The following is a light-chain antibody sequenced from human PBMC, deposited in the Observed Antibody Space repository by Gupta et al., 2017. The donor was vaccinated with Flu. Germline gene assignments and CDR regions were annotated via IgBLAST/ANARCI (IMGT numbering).Light chain of an antibody. V-gene: IGKV3D-15*01. CDR1: QTVNRN. CDR3: QHYNNSPA. CDR2: GGF. Sequence: EIVLTQSPATLSASPGERVTLSCRASQTVNRNLAWLQQRPGQSPRLIIYGGFNRATGIPARFSGSGSGTDFALTISSLQSEDFAIYYCQHYNNSPAFGGGTKVEFK. J-gene: IGKJ4*01.